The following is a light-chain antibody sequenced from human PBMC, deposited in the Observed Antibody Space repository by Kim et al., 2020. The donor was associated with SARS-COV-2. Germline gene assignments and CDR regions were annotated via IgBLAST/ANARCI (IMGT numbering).Light chain of an antibody. Sequence: VSPGGRATLSCRASESIGNTLAWYQQRSGQPPRLLIYRASTRATGIPARFSGSGSGTDFTLTISGLQSEDFAVYHCQQYGDWPPLTFGGGTKLEI. J-gene: IGKJ4*01. V-gene: IGKV3D-15*01. CDR3: QQYGDWPPLT. CDR1: ESIGNT. CDR2: RAS.